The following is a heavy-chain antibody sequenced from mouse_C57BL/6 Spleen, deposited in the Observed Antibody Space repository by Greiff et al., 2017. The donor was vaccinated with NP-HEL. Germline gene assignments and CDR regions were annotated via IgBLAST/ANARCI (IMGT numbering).Heavy chain of an antibody. CDR2: IYPGDGDT. J-gene: IGHJ4*01. CDR3: ARREDYYGSSYDYYAMDY. D-gene: IGHD1-1*01. Sequence: VQLQQSGPELVKPGASVKISCKASGYAFSSSWMNWVKQRPGKGLEWIGRIYPGDGDTNYNGKFKGKATLTADKSSSTAYMQLSSLTSEDSAVYFGARREDYYGSSYDYYAMDYWGQGTSVTVSS. V-gene: IGHV1-82*01. CDR1: GYAFSSSW.